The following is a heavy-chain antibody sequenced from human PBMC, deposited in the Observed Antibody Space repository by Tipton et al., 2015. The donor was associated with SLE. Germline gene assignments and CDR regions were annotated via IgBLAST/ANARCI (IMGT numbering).Heavy chain of an antibody. D-gene: IGHD3-10*01. V-gene: IGHV3-64*02. CDR3: ARKVLWFGESPFDY. CDR1: GFTFSSYA. J-gene: IGHJ4*02. Sequence: SLRLSCAASGFTFSSYAMHWVRQAPGKGLEYVSAISSNGGSTYYADSVKGRFTISRDNSKNTLYLQMGSLRAEDMAVYYCARKVLWFGESPFDYWGQGTLVTVSS. CDR2: ISSNGGST.